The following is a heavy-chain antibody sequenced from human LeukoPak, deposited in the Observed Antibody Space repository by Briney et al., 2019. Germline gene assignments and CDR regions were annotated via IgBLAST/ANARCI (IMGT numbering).Heavy chain of an antibody. CDR1: GFTFSNSW. J-gene: IGHJ4*02. V-gene: IGHV3-7*01. CDR3: ARAHHRRVYDYVWGSYPY. D-gene: IGHD3-16*02. Sequence: GGSLRLSCAASGFTFSNSWMTWFRQTPGKGLEWVGNIKPDGSEIYYVDSVKGRFTISRDNAKNSLFLQMSSLRVEDTAIYYCARAHHRRVYDYVWGSYPYWGQGTLVTVSS. CDR2: IKPDGSEI.